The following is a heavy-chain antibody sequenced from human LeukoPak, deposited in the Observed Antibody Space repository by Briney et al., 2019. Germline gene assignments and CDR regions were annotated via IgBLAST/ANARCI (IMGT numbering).Heavy chain of an antibody. V-gene: IGHV4-59*12. D-gene: IGHD3-22*01. CDR1: GGSISSYY. Sequence: SETLSLTCTVSGGSISSYYWSWIRQPPGKGLEWIGNIYYSGSTYYNPSLKSRVTISVDTSKNQFSLKLSSVTAADTAVYYCARGRNYYDSSGYQIDYWGQGTLVTVSS. CDR2: IYYSGST. CDR3: ARGRNYYDSSGYQIDY. J-gene: IGHJ4*02.